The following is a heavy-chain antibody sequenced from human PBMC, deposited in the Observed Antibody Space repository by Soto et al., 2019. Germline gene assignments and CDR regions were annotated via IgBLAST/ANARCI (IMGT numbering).Heavy chain of an antibody. J-gene: IGHJ4*02. CDR1: GGSISSGGYY. V-gene: IGHV4-31*03. CDR2: IYYSGST. Sequence: SETLSLTCTVSGGSISSGGYYWSWIRQHPGKGLEWIGYIYYSGSTYYNPSLKSRVTISVDTSKNQFSLKLSSVTAADTAVYYCASRYYDILTGYYSFGYWGQGTLVTVSS. CDR3: ASRYYDILTGYYSFGY. D-gene: IGHD3-9*01.